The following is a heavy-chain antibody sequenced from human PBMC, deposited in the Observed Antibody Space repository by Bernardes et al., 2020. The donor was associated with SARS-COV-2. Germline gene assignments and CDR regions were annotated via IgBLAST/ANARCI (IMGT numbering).Heavy chain of an antibody. V-gene: IGHV3-23*01. CDR2: ISGNGYTP. D-gene: IGHD2-21*02. J-gene: IGHJ4*02. Sequence: GGSLSLSCAASGFTVSTYAMSWVRQAPGKGLEWVSGISGNGYTPYYADSVKGRFTISRDNSKNTLYLQMNSLRAGDTAVYYCAKDYCDGDCDFVDYWGQGTLVTVS. CDR1: GFTVSTYA. CDR3: AKDYCDGDCDFVDY.